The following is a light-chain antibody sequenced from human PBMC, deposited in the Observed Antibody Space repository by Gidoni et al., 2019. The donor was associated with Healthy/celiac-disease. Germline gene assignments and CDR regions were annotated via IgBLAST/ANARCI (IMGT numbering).Light chain of an antibody. V-gene: IGKV3-20*01. CDR3: QQYGSAPLYT. Sequence: EIVLTQSPGTLSLSPGERATLPCRASQSVSSSYLAWYQQKPGQAPRLLIYGASSRATGIPDRFSGSWSGTDFTLTISRLEPEDFAVYYCQQYGSAPLYTFGQGTKLEIK. J-gene: IGKJ2*01. CDR2: GAS. CDR1: QSVSSSY.